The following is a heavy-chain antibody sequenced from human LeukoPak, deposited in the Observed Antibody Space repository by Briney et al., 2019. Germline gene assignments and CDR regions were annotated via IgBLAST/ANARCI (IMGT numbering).Heavy chain of an antibody. J-gene: IGHJ4*02. CDR3: ARAPDGSGGIYFDY. CDR1: GGTFSSYA. D-gene: IGHD5-24*01. V-gene: IGHV1-69*05. CDR2: IIPIFGTA. Sequence: VASVKVSCKASGGTFSSYAISWVRQAPGQGLEWMGGIIPIFGTANYAQKFQGRVTITTDESTSTAYMELSSLRSEDTAVYYCARAPDGSGGIYFDYWGQGTLVTVSS.